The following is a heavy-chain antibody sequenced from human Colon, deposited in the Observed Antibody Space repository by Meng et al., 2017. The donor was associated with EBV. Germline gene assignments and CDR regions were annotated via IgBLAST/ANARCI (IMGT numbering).Heavy chain of an antibody. V-gene: IGHV4-30-4*01. Sequence: QLRLQLSGPGLVKPSQTLSPPCTVSGGSINSGDYYWSWIRQPPGKGLEWIGYIYYTGSTYYNPSLKSRVTISMDTSKNQFSLRLSSVTAADTVVYYCARNYYFDYWGQGTLVTVSS. CDR2: IYYTGST. CDR1: GGSINSGDYY. CDR3: ARNYYFDY. J-gene: IGHJ4*02.